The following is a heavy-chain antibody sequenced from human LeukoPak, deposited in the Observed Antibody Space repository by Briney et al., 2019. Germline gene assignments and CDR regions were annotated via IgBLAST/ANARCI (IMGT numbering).Heavy chain of an antibody. D-gene: IGHD2-15*01. CDR1: GYTFTSYG. Sequence: ASVKVSCKASGYTFTSYGISWVRQAPGQGLEWMGWISAYNGNTNYAQKLQGRVTMTTDTSTSTAYMELRSLRSDDTAVYYCARLSPPGATRYCSGGSCYFDYWGQGTLVTVSS. CDR2: ISAYNGNT. V-gene: IGHV1-18*01. CDR3: ARLSPPGATRYCSGGSCYFDY. J-gene: IGHJ4*02.